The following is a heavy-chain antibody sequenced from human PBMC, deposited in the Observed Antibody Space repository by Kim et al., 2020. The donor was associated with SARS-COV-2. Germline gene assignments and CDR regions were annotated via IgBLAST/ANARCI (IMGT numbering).Heavy chain of an antibody. J-gene: IGHJ4*02. Sequence: ASVKVSCKASGYTFTGYYMHWVRQAPGQGLEWMGWINPNSGGTNYAQKFQGRVTMTRDTSISTAYMELSRLRSDDTAVYYCARDSGLRFLEWLLAGWGQGTLVTVSS. D-gene: IGHD3-3*01. CDR2: INPNSGGT. CDR3: ARDSGLRFLEWLLAG. CDR1: GYTFTGYY. V-gene: IGHV1-2*02.